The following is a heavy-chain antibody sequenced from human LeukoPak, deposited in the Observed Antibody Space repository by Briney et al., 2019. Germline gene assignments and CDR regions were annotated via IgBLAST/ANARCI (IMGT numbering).Heavy chain of an antibody. J-gene: IGHJ4*02. V-gene: IGHV4-4*02. CDR1: GGSISSTNW. CDR3: AREGGFYRPLDY. D-gene: IGHD3-3*01. CDR2: VHLDGRT. Sequence: SETLSLTCTVSGGSISSTNWWTWIRQPPGKGLEWIGEVHLDGRTNYNPSLESRLTMSVDLSENHISLKLTSVTAADTAVYYCAREGGFYRPLDYTGQGALVTVSS.